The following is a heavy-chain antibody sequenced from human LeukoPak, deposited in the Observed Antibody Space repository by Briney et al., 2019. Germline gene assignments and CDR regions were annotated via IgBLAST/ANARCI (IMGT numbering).Heavy chain of an antibody. D-gene: IGHD3-9*01. Sequence: GGSLRLSCAASGFAVNDNYMGWVRQAPGKGLDWDSLIYSGGDTYYADAVKGRFTISRDNSKNTDYLQMNSLRPDDTATYYCARAILLTGSEYYFDSWGQGTVVTVSS. CDR2: IYSGGDT. J-gene: IGHJ4*02. CDR1: GFAVNDNY. CDR3: ARAILLTGSEYYFDS. V-gene: IGHV3-53*01.